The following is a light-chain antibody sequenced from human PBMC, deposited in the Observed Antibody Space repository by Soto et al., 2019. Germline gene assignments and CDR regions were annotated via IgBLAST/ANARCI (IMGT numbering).Light chain of an antibody. Sequence: EIVMTQSPATLSVSPGERATLSCRASQRVSNNLAWYQQKPGQAPRLLIYGASTRATGIPARFSGSGSGTEFTLTISSLQSEDFAVYYCQQYNNWPRGTFGGGTKVEIK. CDR3: QQYNNWPRGT. CDR2: GAS. CDR1: QRVSNN. V-gene: IGKV3-15*01. J-gene: IGKJ4*01.